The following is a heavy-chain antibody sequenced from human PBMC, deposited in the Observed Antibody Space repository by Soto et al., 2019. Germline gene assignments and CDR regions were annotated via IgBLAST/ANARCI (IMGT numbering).Heavy chain of an antibody. CDR3: AVTFDFWSGKQGQGGMDV. CDR2: IYHSGST. J-gene: IGHJ6*02. V-gene: IGHV4-4*02. CDR1: GGSISSSNW. Sequence: SETLSLTCAVSGGSISSSNWWSWVRQPPGKGLEWIGEIYHSGSTNYNPSLKSRVTISVDKSKNQFSLKLSSVTAADTAVYYCAVTFDFWSGKQGQGGMDVWGQGTTVTVSS. D-gene: IGHD3-3*01.